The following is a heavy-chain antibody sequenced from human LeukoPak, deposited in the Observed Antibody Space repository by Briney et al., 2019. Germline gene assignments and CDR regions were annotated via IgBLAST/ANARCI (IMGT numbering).Heavy chain of an antibody. CDR1: GGSISSSSYY. CDR3: AGTYYDILTGPPLYYGMDV. J-gene: IGHJ6*02. V-gene: IGHV4-39*07. CDR2: INHSGST. Sequence: SETLSLTCTVSGGSISSSSYYWGWIRQPPGKGLEWIGEINHSGSTNYNPSLKSRVTISVDTSKNQFSLKLSSVTAADTAVYYCAGTYYDILTGPPLYYGMDVWGQGTTVTVSS. D-gene: IGHD3-9*01.